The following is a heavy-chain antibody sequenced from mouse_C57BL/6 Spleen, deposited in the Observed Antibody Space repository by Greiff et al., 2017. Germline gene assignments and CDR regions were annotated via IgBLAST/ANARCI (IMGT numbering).Heavy chain of an antibody. CDR3: AILDGRSWYFDV. CDR2: IHPSDSDT. CDR1: GYTFTSYW. D-gene: IGHD1-1*01. Sequence: QVQLQQPGAELVKPGASVKVSCKASGYTFTSYWMHWVKQRPGQGLEWIGRIHPSDSDTNYNQKFTGKATLTVDKSSSTAYMQLSSLTSGDSAVYYCAILDGRSWYFDVGGTGTTVTVSS. J-gene: IGHJ1*03. V-gene: IGHV1-74*01.